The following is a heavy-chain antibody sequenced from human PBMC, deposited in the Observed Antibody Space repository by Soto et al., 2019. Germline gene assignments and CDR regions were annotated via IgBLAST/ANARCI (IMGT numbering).Heavy chain of an antibody. CDR3: ARDTNYYASGSGFAY. CDR1: GDSIRSGTYS. V-gene: IGHV4-39*02. Sequence: SETLSLTCTVSGDSIRSGTYSWDWLRQSPGKGLEWIGCFWSTGATYYNPSLKGRLTISLDTSKNSLNLQMNSLRAEDTAVYFCARDTNYYASGSGFAYWGQGILVTVSS. CDR2: FWSTGAT. D-gene: IGHD3-10*01. J-gene: IGHJ4*02.